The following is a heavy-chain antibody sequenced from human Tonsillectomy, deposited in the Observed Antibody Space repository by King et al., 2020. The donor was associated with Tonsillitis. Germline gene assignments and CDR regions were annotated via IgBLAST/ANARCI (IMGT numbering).Heavy chain of an antibody. D-gene: IGHD3-10*01. V-gene: IGHV4-39*01. Sequence: LQLQESGPGLVKPSETLSLTCTVSGGSISSSSYYWAWIRQPPGKGLEWIGSFYYTGSTYYNPSLRSRVNISIDTSKNQFSLRLSSVTAADTAVYYCASPYVSRSPDAFDIWGQGTMVTVSS. J-gene: IGHJ3*02. CDR3: ASPYVSRSPDAFDI. CDR2: FYYTGST. CDR1: GGSISSSSYY.